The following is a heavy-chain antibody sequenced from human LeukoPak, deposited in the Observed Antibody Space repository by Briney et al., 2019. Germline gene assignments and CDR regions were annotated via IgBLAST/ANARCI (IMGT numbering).Heavy chain of an antibody. CDR3: AKMELWFGDYYYYGMDV. CDR2: INTNTGNP. D-gene: IGHD3-10*01. J-gene: IGHJ6*02. V-gene: IGHV7-4-1*02. Sequence: ASVKVSCKASGYTFTSYAMNWVRQAPGQGLEWMGWINTNTGNPTYAQGFTGRFVFSLDTSVSTAYLQISSLKAEDTAVYYCAKMELWFGDYYYYGMDVWGQGTTVTVSS. CDR1: GYTFTSYA.